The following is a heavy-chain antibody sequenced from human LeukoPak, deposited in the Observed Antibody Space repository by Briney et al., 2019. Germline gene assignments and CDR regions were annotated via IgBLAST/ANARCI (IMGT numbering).Heavy chain of an antibody. V-gene: IGHV1-18*01. Sequence: ASVKVSCKASGYTFTSYGISWVRQAPGQGLEWMGWISAYNGNTNYAQKPQGRVTMTTDTSTSTAYMELRSLRSDDTAVYYCARGAKGDYYYYYMDVWGKGTTVTVSS. CDR3: ARGAKGDYYYYYMDV. CDR2: ISAYNGNT. CDR1: GYTFTSYG. J-gene: IGHJ6*03.